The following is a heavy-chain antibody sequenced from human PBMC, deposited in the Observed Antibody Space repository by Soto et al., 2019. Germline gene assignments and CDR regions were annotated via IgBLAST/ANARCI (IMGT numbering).Heavy chain of an antibody. Sequence: GGSLRLSCAASGFTFSSYSMNWVRQAPGKGLEWVSYISSSSSTIYYADSVKGRFTISRDNAKNSLNLQMNSLRDEDTAVYYCAREPGSTGYYYGYFDYWGQGTLVTVSS. CDR3: AREPGSTGYYYGYFDY. CDR2: ISSSSSTI. CDR1: GFTFSSYS. J-gene: IGHJ4*02. D-gene: IGHD3-22*01. V-gene: IGHV3-48*02.